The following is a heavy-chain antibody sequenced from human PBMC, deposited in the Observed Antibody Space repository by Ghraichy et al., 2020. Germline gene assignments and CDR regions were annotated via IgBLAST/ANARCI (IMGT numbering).Heavy chain of an antibody. J-gene: IGHJ4*02. D-gene: IGHD6-19*01. CDR3: ARGDDSSAWYKPVY. CDR1: GGSVSSGSYY. CDR2: MYYTGST. V-gene: IGHV4-61*01. Sequence: SETLSLTCTVSGGSVSSGSYYWSWIRQPTGKGLEWIGYMYYTGSTNYNPSLRSRVTISADTSKNQFSLKVRSVTAADTAVYYCARGDDSSAWYKPVYWGQGTLVTVSS.